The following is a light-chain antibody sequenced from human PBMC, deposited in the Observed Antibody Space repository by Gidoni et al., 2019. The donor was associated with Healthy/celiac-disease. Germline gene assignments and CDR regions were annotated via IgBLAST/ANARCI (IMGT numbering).Light chain of an antibody. CDR1: QSVSSSY. CDR3: QQYGSSPT. CDR2: GAS. V-gene: IGKV3-20*01. J-gene: IGKJ5*01. Sequence: EIVLTQSPGTLSLSPGERATLSCRASQSVSSSYLAWYQQKPGQSPRLLIYGASSSGSGTDFTLTISRLEPEDFAVYYCQQYGSSPTFGQGTLLEIK.